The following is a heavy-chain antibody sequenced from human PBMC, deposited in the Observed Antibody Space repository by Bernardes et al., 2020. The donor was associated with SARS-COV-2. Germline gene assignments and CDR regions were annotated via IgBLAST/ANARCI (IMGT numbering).Heavy chain of an antibody. V-gene: IGHV1-24*01. CDR3: ATSGGSSGWYRANWFDP. J-gene: IGHJ5*02. D-gene: IGHD6-19*01. Sequence: ASVKVSCKVSGYTLTELSMHWVRQAPGQGLEWMGGFDPEDGATIYAQKFQGRVTMTEDTSTDTAYMELSSLRSEDTAVYYCATSGGSSGWYRANWFDPWGEGTLVT. CDR1: GYTLTELS. CDR2: FDPEDGAT.